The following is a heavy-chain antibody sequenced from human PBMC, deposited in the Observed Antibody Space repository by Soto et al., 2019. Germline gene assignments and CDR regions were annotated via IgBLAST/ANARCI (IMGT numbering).Heavy chain of an antibody. CDR3: ARTYYYDSSGYIDY. CDR1: GFSLSTSGMR. CDR2: IDWDDDK. V-gene: IGHV2-70*04. D-gene: IGHD3-22*01. J-gene: IGHJ4*02. Sequence: GSGPTLVNPTQTLTLTCTFSGFSLSTSGMRVSWIRQPPGKALEWLARIDWDDDKFYSTSLKTRLTISKDTSKNQVVLTMTNMDPVDTATYYCARTYYYDSSGYIDYWGQGTLVTVSS.